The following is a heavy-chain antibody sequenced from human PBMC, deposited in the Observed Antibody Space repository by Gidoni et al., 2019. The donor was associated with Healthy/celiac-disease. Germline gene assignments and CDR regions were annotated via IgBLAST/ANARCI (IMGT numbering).Heavy chain of an antibody. D-gene: IGHD3-3*01. CDR3: ARQYDFWSGYSANNWFDP. CDR2: IWYDGSNK. J-gene: IGHJ5*02. V-gene: IGHV3-33*01. Sequence: QVQLVESGGGVVQPGRSMRLSCAASGFTFSRYGMHWVRQAPGKGLEWVAVIWYDGSNKYYADSVKGRFTISRDNSKNTLYLQMNSLRAEDTAVYYCARQYDFWSGYSANNWFDPWGQGTLVTVSS. CDR1: GFTFSRYG.